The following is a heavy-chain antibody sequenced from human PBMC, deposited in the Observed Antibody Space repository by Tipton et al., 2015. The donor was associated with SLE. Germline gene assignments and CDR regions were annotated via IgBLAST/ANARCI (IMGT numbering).Heavy chain of an antibody. CDR3: ARPPGVVVTTGGAFDI. CDR2: IDPSDSYT. Sequence: QLVQSGAEVKKPGESLRISCKGSGYSFTSYWISWVRQMPGKGLEWMGRIDPSDSYTNYSPSFQGHVTISADKSISTAYLQWSSLKASDTAMYYCARPPGVVVTTGGAFDIWGQGIMVTVSS. CDR1: GYSFTSYW. V-gene: IGHV5-10-1*01. J-gene: IGHJ3*02. D-gene: IGHD3-22*01.